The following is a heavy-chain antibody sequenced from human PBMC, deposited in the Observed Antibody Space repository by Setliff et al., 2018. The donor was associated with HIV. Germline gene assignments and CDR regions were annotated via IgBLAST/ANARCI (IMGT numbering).Heavy chain of an antibody. CDR2: FDPEDGET. Sequence: ASVKVSCQVSGYTLTELSRHWVRQAPGKGPEWVGGFDPEDGETIYALKFQGRVTMTEDTSTDTAYTELSSLRSEDTAVYYCATRSAAAGSGPGAFDIWGQGTRVTV. D-gene: IGHD6-13*01. CDR3: ATRSAAAGSGPGAFDI. CDR1: GYTLTELS. J-gene: IGHJ3*02. V-gene: IGHV1-24*01.